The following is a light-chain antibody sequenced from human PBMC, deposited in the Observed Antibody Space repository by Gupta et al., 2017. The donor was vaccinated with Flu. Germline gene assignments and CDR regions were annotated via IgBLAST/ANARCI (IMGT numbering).Light chain of an antibody. CDR3: QQSYSTFYT. Sequence: GDRVTITCRASQSISSYLNWYQQKPGKAPKLLIYAASSLQSGVPSRFSGSGSGTDFTLTISSLQPEDFATYYCQQSYSTFYTFGQGTKLEIK. J-gene: IGKJ2*01. CDR1: QSISSY. CDR2: AAS. V-gene: IGKV1-39*01.